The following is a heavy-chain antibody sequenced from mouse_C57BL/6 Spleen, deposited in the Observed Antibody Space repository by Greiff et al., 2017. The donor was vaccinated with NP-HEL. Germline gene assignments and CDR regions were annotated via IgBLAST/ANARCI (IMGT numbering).Heavy chain of an antibody. D-gene: IGHD2-3*01. J-gene: IGHJ1*03. V-gene: IGHV5-16*01. CDR1: GFTFSDYY. Sequence: EVMLVESEGGLVQPGSSMKLSCTASGFTFSDYYMAWVRQVPEKGLEWVANINYDGSSTYYLDSLKSRFIISRDNAKNILYLQMSSLKSEDTATYYCARDGYLRYFDVWGTGTTVTVSS. CDR3: ARDGYLRYFDV. CDR2: INYDGSST.